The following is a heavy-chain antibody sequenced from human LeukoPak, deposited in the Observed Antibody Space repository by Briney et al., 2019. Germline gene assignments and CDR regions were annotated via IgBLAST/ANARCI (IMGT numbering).Heavy chain of an antibody. CDR2: ISGSGGTT. CDR3: ARGPDASGIYRPGDY. D-gene: IGHD3-10*01. J-gene: IGHJ4*02. Sequence: GGSLRLSCAGSGFTFSSYAMSWVRQAPGKGLEWVSIISGSGGTTYYADSVEGRFTISRDNANNILFLQMNSLRAEDTAVYYCARGPDASGIYRPGDYWGQGTLVTVSS. CDR1: GFTFSSYA. V-gene: IGHV3-23*01.